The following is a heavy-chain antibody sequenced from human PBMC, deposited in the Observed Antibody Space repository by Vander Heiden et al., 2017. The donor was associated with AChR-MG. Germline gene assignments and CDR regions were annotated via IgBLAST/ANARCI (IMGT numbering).Heavy chain of an antibody. J-gene: IGHJ6*03. CDR2: ISYDGSNK. Sequence: QVQLVESGGGVVQPGRSLRLSCAASGFTFSSYGLHWVRQAPGKGLEWVAVISYDGSNKYYADSVKGRFTISRDNSKNTLYLQMNSLRAEDTAVYYCAKGYDYIWGSYRYTINYYYMDVWGKGTTVTVSS. CDR1: GFTFSSYG. V-gene: IGHV3-30*18. CDR3: AKGYDYIWGSYRYTINYYYMDV. D-gene: IGHD3-16*02.